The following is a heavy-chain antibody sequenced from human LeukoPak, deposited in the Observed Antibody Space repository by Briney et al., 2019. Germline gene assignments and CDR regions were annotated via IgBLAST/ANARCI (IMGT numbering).Heavy chain of an antibody. CDR3: AEGGSGSYYRG. J-gene: IGHJ4*02. V-gene: IGHV1-69*05. D-gene: IGHD3-10*01. CDR1: GVTFSSYA. CDR2: IIPIVGTA. Sequence: ASVKVSCKASGVTFSSYAISWVRQAPGQGLEWMGGIIPIVGTANYAQKFQGRVTITTDESTSRAYMELSSLRSEDTAVYYCAEGGSGSYYRGWGQGTLVTVSS.